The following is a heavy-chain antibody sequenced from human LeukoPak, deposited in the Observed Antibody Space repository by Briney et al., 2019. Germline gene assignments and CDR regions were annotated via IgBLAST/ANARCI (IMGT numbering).Heavy chain of an antibody. J-gene: IGHJ6*03. D-gene: IGHD3-3*01. Sequence: GASVKVSCKASGYTFTGYYMHWVRQAPGQGLEWMGWINPNSGGTNYAQKFQGRVTMTRDTSISTAYMELSRLRSDDTAVYYCARGTPRLTRPSYYDFWSGYFSSYYMDVWGKGTTVTVSS. V-gene: IGHV1-2*02. CDR2: INPNSGGT. CDR1: GYTFTGYY. CDR3: ARGTPRLTRPSYYDFWSGYFSSYYMDV.